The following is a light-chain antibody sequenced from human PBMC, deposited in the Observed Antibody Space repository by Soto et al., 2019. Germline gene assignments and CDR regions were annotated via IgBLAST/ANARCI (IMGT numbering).Light chain of an antibody. J-gene: IGKJ3*01. CDR3: QQYNNWPGFT. CDR1: QSVSSN. CDR2: GAS. V-gene: IGKV3-15*01. Sequence: EIVLTQSPGTLSLSPGERATFSCRASQSVSSNLAWYQQKPGQAPRLLIYGASTRATGIPARFSGSGSGTEFTLTISSLQSEDFAVYYCQQYNNWPGFTFGPGTKVDIK.